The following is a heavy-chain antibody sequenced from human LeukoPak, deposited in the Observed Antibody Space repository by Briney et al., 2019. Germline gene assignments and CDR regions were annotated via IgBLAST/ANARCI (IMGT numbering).Heavy chain of an antibody. V-gene: IGHV5-51*01. CDR2: IYPGDSDT. D-gene: IGHD6-13*01. CDR1: GYSFTSYW. J-gene: IGHJ6*02. Sequence: GESLKISCKGSGYSFTSYWIGWVRRMPGKGLEWMGIIYPGDSDTRYSSSFQGQVTISADKSISTAYLQWSSLKASDTAMYYCARQEYSSSWYSHLYYYGMDVWGQGTTVTVSS. CDR3: ARQEYSSSWYSHLYYYGMDV.